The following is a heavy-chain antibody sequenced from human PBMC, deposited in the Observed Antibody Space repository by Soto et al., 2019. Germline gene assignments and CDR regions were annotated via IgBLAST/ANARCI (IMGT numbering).Heavy chain of an antibody. D-gene: IGHD6-19*01. Sequence: QVQLQESGPGLVKPSGTLSLTCAVSGGSISSSNWWTWVRQPPGKGLEWIGEIYHSGSTNYNPSRKRRVTISVDTSKNQSSLKLTSVTAADTAVYYCARDRAVAGSDYWGQGTLVTVSS. CDR2: IYHSGST. V-gene: IGHV4-4*02. CDR1: GGSISSSNW. CDR3: ARDRAVAGSDY. J-gene: IGHJ4*02.